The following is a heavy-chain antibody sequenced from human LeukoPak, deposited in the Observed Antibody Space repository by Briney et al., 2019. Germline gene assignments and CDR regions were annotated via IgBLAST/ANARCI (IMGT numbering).Heavy chain of an antibody. CDR2: INHSGST. J-gene: IGHJ5*02. Sequence: SETLSLPCAVYGGSFSGYYWSWIRQPPGKGLEWIGEINHSGSTNYNPSLKSRVTISVDTSKNQFSLKLSSVTAADTAVYYCARGELLGYCSSTSCYALGFDPWGQGTLVTVSS. CDR3: ARGELLGYCSSTSCYALGFDP. CDR1: GGSFSGYY. D-gene: IGHD2-2*01. V-gene: IGHV4-34*01.